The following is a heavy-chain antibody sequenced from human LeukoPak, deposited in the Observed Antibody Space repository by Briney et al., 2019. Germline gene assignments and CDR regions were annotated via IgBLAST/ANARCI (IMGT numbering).Heavy chain of an antibody. CDR1: GFTFSSYS. CDR2: ISSSSSYI. J-gene: IGHJ4*02. CDR3: ARDGDIVVVPAAPYFDY. V-gene: IGHV3-21*01. D-gene: IGHD2-2*01. Sequence: GGSLRLSCAASGFTFSSYSMNWVRQAPGKGLEWVSSISSSSSYIYYADSVKGRFTISRDNAKNSLYLQMNSLRAEDTAVYYCARDGDIVVVPAAPYFDYWGQGTLVAVSS.